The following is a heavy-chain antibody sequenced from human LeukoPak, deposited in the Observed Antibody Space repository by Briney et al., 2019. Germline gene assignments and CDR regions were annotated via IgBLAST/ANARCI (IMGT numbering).Heavy chain of an antibody. V-gene: IGHV4-34*01. CDR3: ARKARYYDSNYYYYYMDV. CDR1: GGSFSGYY. Sequence: SETLSLTCAVYGGSFSGYYWTWVRQPPGKELEWIGEINHSENTNYSPSLKNRVTMSVDTSKNKFSLKLSSVTAADTAVYYRARKARYYDSNYYYYYMDVWGKGTAVTISS. J-gene: IGHJ6*03. D-gene: IGHD3-22*01. CDR2: INHSENT.